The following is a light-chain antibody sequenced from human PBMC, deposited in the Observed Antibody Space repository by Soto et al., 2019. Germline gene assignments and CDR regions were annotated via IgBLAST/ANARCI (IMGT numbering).Light chain of an antibody. V-gene: IGKV1-6*01. CDR2: AAS. CDR1: QGIRND. J-gene: IGKJ2*01. CDR3: LQDYNYPVT. Sequence: AIQMTQSPSSLSASVGDRVTITCRASQGIRNDLGWFQQKPGKAPKLLIYAASSLQSGVPARFSGSGSGTDFTLTISSLQPEDFATYYCLQDYNYPVTFGQGTKLEIK.